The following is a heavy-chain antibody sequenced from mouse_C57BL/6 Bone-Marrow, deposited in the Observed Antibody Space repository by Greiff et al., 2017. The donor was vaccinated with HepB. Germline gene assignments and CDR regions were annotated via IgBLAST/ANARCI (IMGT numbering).Heavy chain of an antibody. CDR2: IDPSDSYT. D-gene: IGHD1-1*01. CDR3: ARVGYYFRDYAMDY. V-gene: IGHV1-69*01. J-gene: IGHJ4*01. Sequence: VQLQQPGAELVMPGASVKLSCKASGYTFTSYWMHWVKQRPGQGLEWIGEIDPSDSYTNYNQKFKGKSTLTVDKSSSTAYMQLSSLTSEDSAVYYCARVGYYFRDYAMDYSGQGTSVTVSS. CDR1: GYTFTSYW.